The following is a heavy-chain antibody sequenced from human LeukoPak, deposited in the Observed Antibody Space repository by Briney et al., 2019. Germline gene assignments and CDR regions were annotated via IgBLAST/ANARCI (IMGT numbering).Heavy chain of an antibody. V-gene: IGHV3-72*01. CDR1: GFTFSDHY. Sequence: GGSLRLSCAASGFTFSDHYMDWVRQAPGKGLEWVGRTRNKANDYTTEYAVAVKGRFSISRDDSKNSLYMQMNSLNTDDTAVYYCARFIAEAGAYWLDPWGQGTLVTVSS. CDR3: ARFIAEAGAYWLDP. D-gene: IGHD6-19*01. J-gene: IGHJ5*02. CDR2: TRNKANDYTT.